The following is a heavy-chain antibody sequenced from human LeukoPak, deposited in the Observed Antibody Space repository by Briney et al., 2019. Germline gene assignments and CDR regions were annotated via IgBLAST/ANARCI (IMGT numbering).Heavy chain of an antibody. CDR1: GGSISSGGYS. D-gene: IGHD5-12*01. Sequence: SETLSLTCAVSGGSISSGGYSWSWIRQPPGKGLEWIGYIYHSGSTYYNPSLKSRVTISVDRSKNQFSLKLSSVTAADTAVYYCARGEYSGYDLQAFDIWGQGTMVTVSS. CDR3: ARGEYSGYDLQAFDI. V-gene: IGHV4-30-2*01. CDR2: IYHSGST. J-gene: IGHJ3*02.